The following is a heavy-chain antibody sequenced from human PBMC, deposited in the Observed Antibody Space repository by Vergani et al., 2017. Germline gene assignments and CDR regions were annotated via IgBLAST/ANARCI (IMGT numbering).Heavy chain of an antibody. V-gene: IGHV1-3*01. D-gene: IGHD3-3*01. J-gene: IGHJ1*01. CDR2: INAGNGNT. CDR1: GYTFTSYA. Sequence: QVQLVQSGAEVKKPGASVKVSCKASGYTFTSYAMHWVRQAPGQRLEWMGWINAGNGNTKYSQKFQGRVTITRDTSASTAYMGLSSLRSEDTAVYYCARERGRFGVVIGDFQHWGQGTLVTVSS. CDR3: ARERGRFGVVIGDFQH.